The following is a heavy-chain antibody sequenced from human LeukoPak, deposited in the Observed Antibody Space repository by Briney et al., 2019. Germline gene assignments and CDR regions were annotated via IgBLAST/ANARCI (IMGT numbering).Heavy chain of an antibody. J-gene: IGHJ4*02. Sequence: SETLSLTCAVYGGSFSGYYWSWIRQPPGKGLEWIGEINHSGSTNYNPSLKSRVTISVDTSKNQFSLKLSSVTAADTAVYYCARFSAAPLGRAYFDCWGQGTLVTVSS. CDR2: INHSGST. CDR1: GGSFSGYY. CDR3: ARFSAAPLGRAYFDC. D-gene: IGHD7-27*01. V-gene: IGHV4-34*01.